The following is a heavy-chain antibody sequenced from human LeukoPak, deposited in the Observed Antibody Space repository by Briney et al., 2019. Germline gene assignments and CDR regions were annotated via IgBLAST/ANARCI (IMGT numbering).Heavy chain of an antibody. J-gene: IGHJ4*02. CDR3: ATTTVTTLRFDS. D-gene: IGHD4-17*01. CDR2: IYHSGST. Sequence: SETLSLTCTVSGYSISSGYYWGWIRQPPGKGLEWIGSIYHSGSTYYNPSLKSRVTISVDTSKNQFSLKLSSVTAADTAVYYCATTTVTTLRFDSWGQGTLVTVSS. CDR1: GYSISSGYY. V-gene: IGHV4-38-2*02.